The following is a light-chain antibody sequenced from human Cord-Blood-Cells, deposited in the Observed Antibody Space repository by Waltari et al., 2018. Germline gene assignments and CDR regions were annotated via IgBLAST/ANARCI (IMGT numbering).Light chain of an antibody. CDR2: YDS. CDR1: NIGSKS. V-gene: IGLV3-21*04. Sequence: SYVLTQPPSVSVAPGKTARITCGGNNIGSKSVHWYQQKPGQAPVLVIYYDSDRPSGIPERFSGSNSGNTATLTISRVEAGDEADYYCQVWDSSSVHWVFGGGTKLTVL. J-gene: IGLJ3*02. CDR3: QVWDSSSVHWV.